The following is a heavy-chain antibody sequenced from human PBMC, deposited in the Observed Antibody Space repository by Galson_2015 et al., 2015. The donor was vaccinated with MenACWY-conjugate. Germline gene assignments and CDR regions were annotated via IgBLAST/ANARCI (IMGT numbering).Heavy chain of an antibody. CDR1: GYTFTSYA. CDR3: ARGGPAALDY. J-gene: IGHJ4*02. D-gene: IGHD2-2*01. V-gene: IGHV1-3*04. CDR2: INTSNGNT. Sequence: SVKVSCKASGYTFTSYAMHWVRQAPGQRLECMGWINTSNGNTKYSQKFQGRVTITRDTSATTAYMELSSLRSEDTAVYYCARGGPAALDYWGQGTLVTVSS.